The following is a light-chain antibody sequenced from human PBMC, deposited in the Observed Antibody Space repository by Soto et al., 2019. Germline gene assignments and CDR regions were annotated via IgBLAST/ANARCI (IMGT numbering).Light chain of an antibody. V-gene: IGLV1-40*01. Sequence: QPVLTQPPSVSGAPGQRVTISCTGRSSNIGANYDVHWYQHLPGTAPKLLIYSNINRPSGVPDRFSGSKSGTSASLAITGLQAEDEGDYYCQSYDSSLSRVFGGGTKVTVL. J-gene: IGLJ3*02. CDR2: SNI. CDR3: QSYDSSLSRV. CDR1: SSNIGANYD.